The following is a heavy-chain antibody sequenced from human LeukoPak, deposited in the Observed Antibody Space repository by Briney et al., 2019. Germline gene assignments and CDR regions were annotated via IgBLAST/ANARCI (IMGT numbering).Heavy chain of an antibody. Sequence: PSETLSLTCTVSGGSMSSYYWSWIRQSPGKGLEWIGYIYYSGSTNYNPSLKSRVTISIDTSKNQFSLKLSSVTAADTAVYYCARREYRSFFDAFDIWGQGTVVTVSS. CDR1: GGSMSSYY. D-gene: IGHD6-6*01. CDR2: IYYSGST. CDR3: ARREYRSFFDAFDI. V-gene: IGHV4-59*08. J-gene: IGHJ3*02.